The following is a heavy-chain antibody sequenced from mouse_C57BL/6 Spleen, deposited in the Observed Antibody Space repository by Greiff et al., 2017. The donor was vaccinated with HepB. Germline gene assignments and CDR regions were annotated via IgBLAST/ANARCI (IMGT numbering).Heavy chain of an antibody. CDR1: GYTFTSYW. CDR2: INPSNGGT. Sequence: VQLQQSGTELVKPGASVKLSCKASGYTFTSYWMHWVKQRPGQGLEWIGNINPSNGGTNYNEKFKSKATLTVDKSSSTAYMQLSSLTSEDSAVYYCAGGPYDYPYAMDYWGQGTSVTVSS. V-gene: IGHV1-53*01. D-gene: IGHD2-4*01. J-gene: IGHJ4*01. CDR3: AGGPYDYPYAMDY.